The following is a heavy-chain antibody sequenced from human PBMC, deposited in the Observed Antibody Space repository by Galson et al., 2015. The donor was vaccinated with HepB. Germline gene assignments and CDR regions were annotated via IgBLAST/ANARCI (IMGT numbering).Heavy chain of an antibody. Sequence: SLRLSCAASGFTFGNYAMSWFRQAPGTGLEWVSAIFHDGGNTFYADSVKGRFTIYRDNAKNTLFLQMNGLRAEDTAVYYCARDRNLYYYNSGGFLSWGRGTLVTVSS. CDR1: GFTFGNYA. V-gene: IGHV3-23*01. J-gene: IGHJ4*02. D-gene: IGHD3-22*01. CDR3: ARDRNLYYYNSGGFLS. CDR2: IFHDGGNT.